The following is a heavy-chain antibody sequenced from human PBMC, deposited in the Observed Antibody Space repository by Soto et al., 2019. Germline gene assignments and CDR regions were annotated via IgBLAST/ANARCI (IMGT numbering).Heavy chain of an antibody. CDR2: ISSDGNNK. D-gene: IGHD1-26*01. Sequence: QVQLVESGGGVVQPGRSLRLSCAASGFTVSAYTMHWVRQAPGKGLEWVAVISSDGNNKYYTDSVEGRFTISRDTSTNTLYLQMNSPRAEDTAVYYCARWEQPLFDYWGQGTLVTVSS. J-gene: IGHJ4*02. CDR1: GFTVSAYT. CDR3: ARWEQPLFDY. V-gene: IGHV3-30-3*01.